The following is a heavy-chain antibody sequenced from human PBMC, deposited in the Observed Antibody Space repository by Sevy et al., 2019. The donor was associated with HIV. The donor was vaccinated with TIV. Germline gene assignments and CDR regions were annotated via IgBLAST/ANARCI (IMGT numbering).Heavy chain of an antibody. CDR1: GFTFSSYN. CDR2: ITGDSSYM. CDR3: ARDRPTLNYHASSGYNYYFDS. Sequence: GGSLRLSCAASGFTFSSYNMNWVRQAPGKGLEWISSITGDSSYMYDADSVKGRFTISRDNAKNSFYLHMNGLRAEDTAMYYCARDRPTLNYHASSGYNYYFDSWGQGTLVTVSS. J-gene: IGHJ4*02. V-gene: IGHV3-21*01. D-gene: IGHD3-22*01.